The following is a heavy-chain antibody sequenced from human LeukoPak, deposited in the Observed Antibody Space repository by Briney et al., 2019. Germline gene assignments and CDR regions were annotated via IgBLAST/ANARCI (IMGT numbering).Heavy chain of an antibody. J-gene: IGHJ4*02. CDR1: GYSFTGHY. V-gene: IGHV1-2*02. Sequence: ASVKVSCKTSGYSFTGHYMHWVRQAPGQGLEWMGLINPNSGETNYAKKFQDRVTMTRDTSISTAYMELSRLRSGDTAVYYCARSPDILTGENFDFWGQGTLVTVSS. CDR2: INPNSGET. CDR3: ARSPDILTGENFDF. D-gene: IGHD3-9*01.